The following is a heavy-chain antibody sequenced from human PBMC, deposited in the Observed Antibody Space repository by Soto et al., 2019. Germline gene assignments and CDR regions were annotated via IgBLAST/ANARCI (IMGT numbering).Heavy chain of an antibody. D-gene: IGHD3-10*01. V-gene: IGHV1-18*01. J-gene: IGHJ4*02. CDR3: SRVDPGETSPFDH. CDR1: GYTFTRSG. CDR2: ISTYNGDT. Sequence: GASVKVSCKASGYTFTRSGISWVRQAPGQGLEWMGWISTYNGDTNYAQTFQGRVTMTTDTSTSTVYMELRSLRSDDTAVYYCSRVDPGETSPFDHWGQGTLVTVSS.